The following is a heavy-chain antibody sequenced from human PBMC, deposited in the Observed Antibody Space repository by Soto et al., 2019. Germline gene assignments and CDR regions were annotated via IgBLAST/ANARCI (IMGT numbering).Heavy chain of an antibody. CDR3: AREEITMVRGVIIKAGMGV. CDR2: IWYDGSLK. CDR1: GFTFSSYG. J-gene: IGHJ6*02. Sequence: GGSLRLSCAASGFTFSSYGMHWVRQAPGKGLEWVAVIWYDGSLKYYADYVKGRFTISRDNSKNTLYLHMNSLRAEDTAVYYCAREEITMVRGVIIKAGMGVWGQGTTVTVSS. V-gene: IGHV3-33*01. D-gene: IGHD3-10*01.